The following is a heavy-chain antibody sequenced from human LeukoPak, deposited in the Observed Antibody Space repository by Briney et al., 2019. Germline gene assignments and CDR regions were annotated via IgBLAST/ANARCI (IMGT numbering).Heavy chain of an antibody. Sequence: PGGSLRLSCAASGFTFSSNCMHWVRQAPGKGLEWVSVISYDGSNKYYADSVKGRFTISRDNSKNTLYLQMNSLRAEDTAVYYCAKDANHSYYFDYWGQGTLVTVSS. CDR1: GFTFSSNC. CDR2: ISYDGSNK. CDR3: AKDANHSYYFDY. D-gene: IGHD1-14*01. V-gene: IGHV3-30*18. J-gene: IGHJ4*02.